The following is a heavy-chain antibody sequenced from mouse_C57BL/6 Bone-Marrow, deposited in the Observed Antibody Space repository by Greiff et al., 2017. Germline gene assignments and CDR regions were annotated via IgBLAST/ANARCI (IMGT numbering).Heavy chain of an antibody. V-gene: IGHV14-4*01. CDR2: IDPEIGDT. J-gene: IGHJ2*01. CDR1: GFNIKDDY. Sequence: EVQLQQSGAELVRPGASVKLSCTASGFNIKDDYIHWVKQRPEQGLEWIGWIDPEIGDTESASKFQGKATITSDTSSNTAYIQLSSLTSEDTAVYYCSSFDGNYFDFWGQGTPLTVAS. D-gene: IGHD2-3*01. CDR3: SSFDGNYFDF.